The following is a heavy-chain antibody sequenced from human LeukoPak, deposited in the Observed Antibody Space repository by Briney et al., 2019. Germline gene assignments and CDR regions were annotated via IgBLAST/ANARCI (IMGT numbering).Heavy chain of an antibody. CDR2: ISGSGGST. D-gene: IGHD3-16*01. CDR3: AKILAIDVWGSALDY. J-gene: IGHJ4*02. Sequence: GGSLRLSCAASGFTFSSYAMSWVRQAPGKGLEWVSAISGSGGSTYYADSVKGRFTISRDDSKNTLYLQMNSLRAEDTAVYYCAKILAIDVWGSALDYWGQGTLVTVSS. CDR1: GFTFSSYA. V-gene: IGHV3-23*01.